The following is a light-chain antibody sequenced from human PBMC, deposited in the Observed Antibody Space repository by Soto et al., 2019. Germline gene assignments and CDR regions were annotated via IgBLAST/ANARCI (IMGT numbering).Light chain of an antibody. CDR3: QHYNSYSEA. J-gene: IGKJ1*01. V-gene: IGKV1-5*03. CDR2: KAS. Sequence: DIQMTQSPSTLSGPVGDRVTITCRASQTISSWLAWYQQKPGKAPKLLLYKASTLKSGVPSRFSGSGAGTEFTLTISSLQPDDCATYYCQHYNSYSEALGQGTKVELK. CDR1: QTISSW.